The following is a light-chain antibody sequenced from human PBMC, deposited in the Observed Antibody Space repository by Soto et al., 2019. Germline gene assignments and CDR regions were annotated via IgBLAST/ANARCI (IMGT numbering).Light chain of an antibody. CDR2: EVS. Sequence: QSVLTQPASVSWCPGPSITISCTGRSRHVGGYNYVSWYQQHPGKAPKFMIYEVSRRPSGVSNRFSGSKSGNTASLTVSGLQAEDEADYYCSSYTTSNTYVFGTGTKVTVL. V-gene: IGLV2-14*01. CDR1: SRHVGGYNY. CDR3: SSYTTSNTYV. J-gene: IGLJ1*01.